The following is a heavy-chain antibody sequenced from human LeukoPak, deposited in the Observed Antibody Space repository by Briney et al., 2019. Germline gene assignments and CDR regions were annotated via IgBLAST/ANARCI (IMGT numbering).Heavy chain of an antibody. D-gene: IGHD2-21*02. CDR3: ARLGPPNCGGDCYSDY. Sequence: KPGESLQISCKGSGSNFTTYWIGWVRQLPGKGLEWMAMIYPGDSDTRYSPSFQGQVTISADKSIRTAYLQWSSLRASDTAMYYCARLGPPNCGGDCYSDYWGQGTLSTVSS. J-gene: IGHJ4*02. V-gene: IGHV5-51*03. CDR1: GSNFTTYW. CDR2: IYPGDSDT.